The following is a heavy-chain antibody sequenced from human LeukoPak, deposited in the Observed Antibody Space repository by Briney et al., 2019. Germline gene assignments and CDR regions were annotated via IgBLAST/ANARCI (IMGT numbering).Heavy chain of an antibody. Sequence: GGSLRLSCAASGFTFSSYSMNWVRQAPGKGLEWVSYISSSSSTIYYADSVKGRFTISRDNSKNTLYLQMDSLRAEDTAVYYCAKDRSGMGYYFDFWGQGTLVTVSS. CDR3: AKDRSGMGYYFDF. V-gene: IGHV3-48*01. CDR2: ISSSSSTI. D-gene: IGHD1-26*01. J-gene: IGHJ4*02. CDR1: GFTFSSYS.